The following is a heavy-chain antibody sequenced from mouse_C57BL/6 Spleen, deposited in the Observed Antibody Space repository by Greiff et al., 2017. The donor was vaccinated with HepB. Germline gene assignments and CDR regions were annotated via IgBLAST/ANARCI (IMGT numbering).Heavy chain of an antibody. CDR1: GYTFTSYW. CDR2: IYPGSGST. J-gene: IGHJ3*01. D-gene: IGHD2-4*01. V-gene: IGHV1-55*01. Sequence: QVQLQQPGAELVKPGASVKMSCKASGYTFTSYWITWVKQRPGQGLEWIGDIYPGSGSTNYNEKFKSKATLTVDTSSSTAYMQLSSLTSEDSAVYYGARGNYDYDGVFAYWGQGTLVTVSA. CDR3: ARGNYDYDGVFAY.